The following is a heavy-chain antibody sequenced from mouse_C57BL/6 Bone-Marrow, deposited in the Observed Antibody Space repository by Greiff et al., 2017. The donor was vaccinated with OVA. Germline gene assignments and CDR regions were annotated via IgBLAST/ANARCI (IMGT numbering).Heavy chain of an antibody. CDR2: IYPGSGNT. CDR1: GYTFTDYY. V-gene: IGHV1-76*01. J-gene: IGHJ2*01. Sequence: QVQLKESGAELVRPGASVKLSCKASGYTFTDYYINWVKQRPGQGLEWIARIYPGSGNTYYNEKFKGKATLTAEKSSSTAYMQLSSLTSEDSAVYFCARAYYGNYLYFDYWGQGTTLTVSS. D-gene: IGHD2-10*01. CDR3: ARAYYGNYLYFDY.